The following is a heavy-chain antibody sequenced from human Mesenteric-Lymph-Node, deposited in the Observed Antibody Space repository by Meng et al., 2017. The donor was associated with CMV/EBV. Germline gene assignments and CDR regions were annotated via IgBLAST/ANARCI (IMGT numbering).Heavy chain of an antibody. Sequence: GSLRLSCAVSGGSISSSNWWSWVRQPPGKGLEWIGEIYHSGSTNYNPSLKSRVTISVDKSKNQFSLKLSSVTAADTAVYYCARLEVGYSYGFFDYWGQGTLVTVSS. CDR3: ARLEVGYSYGFFDY. J-gene: IGHJ4*02. CDR2: IYHSGST. D-gene: IGHD5-18*01. V-gene: IGHV4-4*02. CDR1: GGSISSSNW.